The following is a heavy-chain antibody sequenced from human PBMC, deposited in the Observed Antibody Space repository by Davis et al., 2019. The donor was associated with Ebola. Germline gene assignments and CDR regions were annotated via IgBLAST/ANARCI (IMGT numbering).Heavy chain of an antibody. J-gene: IGHJ4*02. CDR3: ARSLESPLDY. CDR2: VYPGDSDT. V-gene: IGHV5-51*01. Sequence: GGSLRLSCKASGYSFLSFWIGWVRQMPGKGLEWMGIVYPGDSDTIYSPSFQGQVTISADKSISTAYLHWSSLRVSDTAMYYCARSLESPLDYWGQGTLVTVSS. CDR1: GYSFLSFW.